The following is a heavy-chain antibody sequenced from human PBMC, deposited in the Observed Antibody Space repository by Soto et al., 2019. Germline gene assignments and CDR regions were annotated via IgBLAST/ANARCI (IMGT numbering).Heavy chain of an antibody. CDR2: ISGSGGST. D-gene: IGHD5-12*01. V-gene: IGHV3-23*01. J-gene: IGHJ4*02. CDR1: GFTFSSYA. Sequence: PGGSLSLSCAASGFTFSSYAMSWVRQAPGKGLEWVSAISGSGGSTYYADSVKGRFTISRDNSKNTLYLQMNSLRAEDTAVYYCAKDPRSVAKGYYFDYWGQGTLVTVSS. CDR3: AKDPRSVAKGYYFDY.